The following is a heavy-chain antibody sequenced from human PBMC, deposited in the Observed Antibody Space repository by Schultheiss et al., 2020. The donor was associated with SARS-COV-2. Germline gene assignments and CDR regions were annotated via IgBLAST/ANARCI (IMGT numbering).Heavy chain of an antibody. Sequence: GGSLRLSCAASGFTFSSYAMSWVRQAPGKGLEWVASMAHDGSGIHYTDSVKGRFTISRENAKNSLYLQMNSLRAGDTAVYYCARGRGLDVWGKGTTVTVSS. J-gene: IGHJ6*04. V-gene: IGHV3-30*07. D-gene: IGHD6-25*01. CDR2: MAHDGSGI. CDR1: GFTFSSYA. CDR3: ARGRGLDV.